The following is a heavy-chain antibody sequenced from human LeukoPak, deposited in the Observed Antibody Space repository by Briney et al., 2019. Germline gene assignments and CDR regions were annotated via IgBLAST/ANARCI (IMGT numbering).Heavy chain of an antibody. CDR1: GYTFTSYD. CDR3: ASKGRGSGWYTGAFDI. J-gene: IGHJ3*02. Sequence: ASVKVFCKASGYTFTSYDINWVRQAAGQGLEWMGWMNPNSGNTGYAQKFQGRVTITRNTSISTAYMELSSLRSEDTAVCYCASKGRGSGWYTGAFDIWGQGTMVTVSS. CDR2: MNPNSGNT. D-gene: IGHD6-19*01. V-gene: IGHV1-8*03.